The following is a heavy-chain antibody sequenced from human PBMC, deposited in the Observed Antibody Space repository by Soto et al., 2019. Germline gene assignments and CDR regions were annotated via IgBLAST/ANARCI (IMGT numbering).Heavy chain of an antibody. V-gene: IGHV3-30*03. D-gene: IGHD5-18*01. Sequence: QVQLVESGGGVVQPGRSLRLSCAASGFTFNSYAMHWVRQAPGKGLEWVAVISYDASTKYYADSVKGRFTISRDNSTNTLYLQMNSLRAEDTAVYYCATNSYGYVSTYYFDYWGQGTLVTVSS. CDR3: ATNSYGYVSTYYFDY. CDR2: ISYDASTK. J-gene: IGHJ4*02. CDR1: GFTFNSYA.